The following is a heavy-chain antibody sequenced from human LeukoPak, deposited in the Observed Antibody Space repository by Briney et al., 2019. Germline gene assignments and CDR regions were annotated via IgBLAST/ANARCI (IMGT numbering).Heavy chain of an antibody. CDR2: IYHSGST. CDR1: GGSISSGGYS. J-gene: IGHJ4*02. Sequence: PSQTLSLTCAVSGGSISSGGYSWSWIRQPPGKGLEWIGYIYHSGSTYYNPSLKSRVTISVDRSKNQFSPKLSSVTAADTAVYYCARVSGWLPYFDYWGQGTLVTVSS. V-gene: IGHV4-30-2*01. D-gene: IGHD6-19*01. CDR3: ARVSGWLPYFDY.